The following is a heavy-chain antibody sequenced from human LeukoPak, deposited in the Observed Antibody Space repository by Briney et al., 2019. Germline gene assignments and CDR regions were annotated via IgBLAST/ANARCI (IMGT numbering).Heavy chain of an antibody. CDR1: GFTFSSYA. CDR3: ARGGVDTAMATYYYYGMDV. D-gene: IGHD5-18*01. V-gene: IGHV3-64*01. J-gene: IGHJ6*02. Sequence: RGSLRLSCAASGFTFSSYAMHWVRQAPGKGLEYVSAISSNGGSTYYANSVEGRFTISRDNSKNTLYLQMGSLRAEDMAVYYCARGGVDTAMATYYYYGMDVWGQGTTVTVSS. CDR2: ISSNGGST.